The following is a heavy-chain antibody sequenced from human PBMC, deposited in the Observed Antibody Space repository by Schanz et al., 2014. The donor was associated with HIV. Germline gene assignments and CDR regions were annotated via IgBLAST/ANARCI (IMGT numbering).Heavy chain of an antibody. CDR2: ISYTGTYM. J-gene: IGHJ4*02. Sequence: EVQLVESGGGLVKPGGSLRLSCAASGFTFSSYRMNWVRQAPGKGLEWVSSISYTGTYMYYADSVKGRFTISRDNSKNTLYLQMNSLRAEDTSVYYCARGFQGFDYWGQGTLVTVSS. CDR1: GFTFSSYR. CDR3: ARGFQGFDY. V-gene: IGHV3-21*01. D-gene: IGHD3-10*01.